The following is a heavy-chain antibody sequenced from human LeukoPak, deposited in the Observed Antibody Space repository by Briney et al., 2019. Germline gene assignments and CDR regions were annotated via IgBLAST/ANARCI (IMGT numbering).Heavy chain of an antibody. D-gene: IGHD6-13*01. CDR2: IYYSGST. CDR1: GGSISSYY. J-gene: IGHJ5*02. CDR3: ARRRRLIAAAGTGWFDP. Sequence: SETLSLTCTVSGGSISSYYWSWIRQPPGKGLEWIGYIYYSGSTNYNPSLKSRVTISVDTSKNQFSLKLSSVTAADTAVYYCARRRRLIAAAGTGWFDPWGQGTLVTVSS. V-gene: IGHV4-59*01.